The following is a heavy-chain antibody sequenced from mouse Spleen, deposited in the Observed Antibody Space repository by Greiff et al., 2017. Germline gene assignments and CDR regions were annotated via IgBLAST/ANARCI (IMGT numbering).Heavy chain of an antibody. CDR2: IYPGDGDT. Sequence: VQLQQSGPELVKPGASVKISCKASGYAFSSSWMNWVKQRPGQGLEWIGRIYPGDGDTNYNGKFKGKATLTADKSSSTAYMQLSSLTSVDSAVYFCGTGDYDGYSLQAMDYWGQGTSVTVSS. CDR1: GYAFSSSW. J-gene: IGHJ4*01. D-gene: IGHD2-3*01. CDR3: GTGDYDGYSLQAMDY. V-gene: IGHV1-82*01.